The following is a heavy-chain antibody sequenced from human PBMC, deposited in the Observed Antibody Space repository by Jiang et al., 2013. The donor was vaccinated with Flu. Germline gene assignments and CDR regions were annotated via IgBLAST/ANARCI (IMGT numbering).Heavy chain of an antibody. CDR3: ARGGDRSCLDY. V-gene: IGHV4-34*01. Sequence: LEWIGEINHSGSTNXNPSLKSRVTISVDTSKNQFSLKLSSVTAADTAVYYCARGGDRSCLDYWGQGTLVTVSS. D-gene: IGHD7-27*01. J-gene: IGHJ4*02. CDR2: INHSGST.